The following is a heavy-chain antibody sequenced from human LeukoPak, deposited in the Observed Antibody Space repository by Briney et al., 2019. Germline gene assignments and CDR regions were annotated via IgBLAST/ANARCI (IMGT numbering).Heavy chain of an antibody. Sequence: SETLSLTCIVSGYSISSGYYWGWIQPPPGKGLEWIGSIFHSGRTYYNPSLQSRVTISVDTSRNQFSLRLSSLAAADTAVYYCAREGDCSGSSCFSSPLDSWGQGTLVTVSS. V-gene: IGHV4-38-2*02. CDR1: GYSISSGYY. D-gene: IGHD2-15*01. J-gene: IGHJ4*02. CDR3: AREGDCSGSSCFSSPLDS. CDR2: IFHSGRT.